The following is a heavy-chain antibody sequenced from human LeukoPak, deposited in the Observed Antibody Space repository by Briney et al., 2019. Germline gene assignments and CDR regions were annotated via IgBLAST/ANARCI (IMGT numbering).Heavy chain of an antibody. Sequence: SETLSLTCTVSGGSISSYYWSWIRQPAGKGLEWIGRIYTSGSTNYNPSPKSRVTMSVDTSKNQLSLKLSSVTAADTAVYYCAREGEDIDYYYGMDVWGQGTTVTVSS. D-gene: IGHD3-16*01. V-gene: IGHV4-4*07. CDR3: AREGEDIDYYYGMDV. CDR1: GGSISSYY. CDR2: IYTSGST. J-gene: IGHJ6*02.